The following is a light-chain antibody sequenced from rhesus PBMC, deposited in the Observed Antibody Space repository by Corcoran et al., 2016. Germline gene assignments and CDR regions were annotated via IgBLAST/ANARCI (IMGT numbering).Light chain of an antibody. Sequence: QAAPTQSPSVSGSAGQSVTMSCTGTSSDIGYYSAVSWYQQHPGKVPKLMISEVTKRPSGVSDRFSGSKSGNTASLTISGLQAEDEADYYCSSFTRSGTYIFGAGTRLTVL. CDR2: EVT. CDR1: SSDIGYYSA. J-gene: IGLJ1*01. V-gene: IGLV2-19*02. CDR3: SSFTRSGTYI.